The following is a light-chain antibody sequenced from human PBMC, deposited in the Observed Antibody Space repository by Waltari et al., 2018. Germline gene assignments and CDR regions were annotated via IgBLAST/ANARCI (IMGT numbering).Light chain of an antibody. CDR1: TSDIGDYNY. CDR3: SSYTSLTNLFVV. CDR2: DVN. V-gene: IGLV2-14*03. Sequence: QSALTQPSSVSGSPGQSITISCTGSTSDIGDYNYVSWYQQHPGKAPNLVIYDVNNRPAGISNRFSGSKAGIPASLAISGLQAEDEADYYCSSYTSLTNLFVVFGGGTKVTVL. J-gene: IGLJ2*01.